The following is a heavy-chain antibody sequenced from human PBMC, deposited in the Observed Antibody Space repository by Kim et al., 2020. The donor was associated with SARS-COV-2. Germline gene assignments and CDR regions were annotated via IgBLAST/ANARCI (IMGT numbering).Heavy chain of an antibody. J-gene: IGHJ4*02. V-gene: IGHV3-48*01. Sequence: GGSLRLSCAGSGFTFSTYSMNWVRQAPGKGLEWVSYISTTSSTKYYADSVKGRFTISRDNARNSLYLQMNSLRAEDTAVYYCATRLDSWGQGTPVTFSS. CDR3: ATRLDS. CDR1: GFTFSTYS. CDR2: ISTTSSTK.